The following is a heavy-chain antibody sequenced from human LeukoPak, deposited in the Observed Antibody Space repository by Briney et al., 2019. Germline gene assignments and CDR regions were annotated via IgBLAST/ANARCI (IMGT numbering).Heavy chain of an antibody. V-gene: IGHV4-34*01. Sequence: SETLSLTCAVYGGSFSGYYWSWIRQPPGKGLEWIGEINHSGSTNYNPSLKSRVTISVDTSKNQFSLKLSSVTAADTAVYYCASRIAACPDLWFDPWGQGTLVTVSS. J-gene: IGHJ5*02. CDR3: ASRIAACPDLWFDP. CDR1: GGSFSGYY. CDR2: INHSGST. D-gene: IGHD6-6*01.